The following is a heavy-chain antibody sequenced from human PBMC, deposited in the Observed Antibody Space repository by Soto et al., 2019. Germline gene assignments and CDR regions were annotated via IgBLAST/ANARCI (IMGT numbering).Heavy chain of an antibody. CDR2: KYYSGKS. CDR1: RGSVSSQTHF. Sequence: QVQLQESGPGLLKPSETLTLTCTVTRGSVSSQTHFWTWIRQPPGKGLEWIGYKYYSGKSNYNPSLQSRVTISVDTSKNQFSLRLTSVTAADTAVYYCVREDMSGTYYFDAWGQGALVTVSS. D-gene: IGHD1-26*01. CDR3: VREDMSGTYYFDA. V-gene: IGHV4-61*01. J-gene: IGHJ4*02.